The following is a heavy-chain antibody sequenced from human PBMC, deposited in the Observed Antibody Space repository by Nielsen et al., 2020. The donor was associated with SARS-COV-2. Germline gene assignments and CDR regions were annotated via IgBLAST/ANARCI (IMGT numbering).Heavy chain of an antibody. J-gene: IGHJ4*02. CDR1: GGSISSGGYY. V-gene: IGHV4-39*07. CDR2: INHSGST. CDR3: ARGKRSYGYSY. D-gene: IGHD5-18*01. Sequence: SETLSLTCTVSGGSISSGGYYWSWIRQPPGKGLEWIGEINHSGSTNYNPSLKSRVTISVDTSKNQFSLKLSSVTAADTAVYYCARGKRSYGYSYWGQGTLVTVSS.